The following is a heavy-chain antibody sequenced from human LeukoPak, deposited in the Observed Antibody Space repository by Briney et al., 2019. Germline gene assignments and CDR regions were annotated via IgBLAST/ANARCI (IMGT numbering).Heavy chain of an antibody. CDR2: ISGSGSII. CDR1: GFTFSTYE. J-gene: IGHJ6*03. Sequence: GGSLRLSCAASGFTFSTYEMNWVRQAPGKGLEWVSYISGSGSIIYYADSVKGRLTISRDNAKNSLYLQMNSLRAEDTAVYYCARHGYYYYYMDVWGKGTTVTVSS. CDR3: ARHGYYYYYMDV. V-gene: IGHV3-48*03.